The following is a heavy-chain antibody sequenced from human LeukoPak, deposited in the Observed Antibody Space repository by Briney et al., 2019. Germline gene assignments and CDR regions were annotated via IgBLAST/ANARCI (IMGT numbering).Heavy chain of an antibody. D-gene: IGHD5-24*01. CDR2: ISGTSKYI. V-gene: IGHV3-21*01. CDR1: GFTFSYYT. Sequence: GGSLRLSCAASGFTFSYYTMHWVRQAPGKGLEWVSSISGTSKYIYYEDSLKGRFTVSRDNADNSLSLHIASLRGDDTAVYYCAREGLTSVMAFDSWGQGTLVTVSS. CDR3: AREGLTSVMAFDS. J-gene: IGHJ5*01.